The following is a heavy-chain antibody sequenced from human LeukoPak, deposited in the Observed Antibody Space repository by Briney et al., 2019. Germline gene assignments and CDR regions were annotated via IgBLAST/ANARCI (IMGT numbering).Heavy chain of an antibody. Sequence: PGGSLRLSCAASGFAFSNYAMSWVRQAPGKGLEWVANIKQDGSEKYYVDSVKGRFTISRDNAKNSLYLQMNSLRAEDTAVYYCARARSANFDYWGQGTLVTVSS. CDR2: IKQDGSEK. V-gene: IGHV3-7*01. J-gene: IGHJ4*02. CDR1: GFAFSNYA. CDR3: ARARSANFDY. D-gene: IGHD6-6*01.